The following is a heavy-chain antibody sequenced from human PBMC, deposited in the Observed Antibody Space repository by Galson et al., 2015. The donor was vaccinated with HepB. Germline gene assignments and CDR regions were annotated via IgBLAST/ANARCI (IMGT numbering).Heavy chain of an antibody. CDR2: IIPILGIA. CDR3: ARGSGGSGIAAAGDAFDI. D-gene: IGHD6-13*01. CDR1: GGTFSSYA. J-gene: IGHJ3*02. V-gene: IGHV1-69*04. Sequence: SVKVSCKASGGTFSSYAISWVRQAPGQGLEWMGRIIPILGIANYAQKFQGRVTITADKSTSTAYMELSSLRSEDTAVYYCARGSGGSGIAAAGDAFDIWGQGTMVTVSS.